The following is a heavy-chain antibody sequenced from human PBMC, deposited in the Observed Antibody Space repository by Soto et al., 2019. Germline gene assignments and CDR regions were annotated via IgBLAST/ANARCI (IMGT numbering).Heavy chain of an antibody. CDR2: INPSGGST. CDR3: ARDGDFWRWDY. V-gene: IGHV1-46*01. CDR1: GYTFTSYY. Sequence: QVQMVQSGAEVKKPGASVKVSCKASGYTFTSYYMHWVRQAPGQGLEWMGIINPSGGSTTYAQKFQGRVTMTRDTSTSTVYMELSSLRVEDTAVYYCARDGDFWRWDYWGQGTQVTVSS. D-gene: IGHD3-3*01. J-gene: IGHJ4*02.